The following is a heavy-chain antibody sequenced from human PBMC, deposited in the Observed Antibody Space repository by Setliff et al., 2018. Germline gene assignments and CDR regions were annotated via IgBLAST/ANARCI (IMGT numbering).Heavy chain of an antibody. V-gene: IGHV3-30*04. Sequence: PGGSLRLSCEASGFIFNSFAMHWVRQTPGKGLEWVALISYDETKINYADSVKGRFTISRDGSKNTLYLQMNSLRADDTALYYCAREFIAGPHFDLWGQGTLVTVS. CDR2: ISYDETKI. CDR1: GFIFNSFA. CDR3: AREFIAGPHFDL. J-gene: IGHJ4*02. D-gene: IGHD1-20*01.